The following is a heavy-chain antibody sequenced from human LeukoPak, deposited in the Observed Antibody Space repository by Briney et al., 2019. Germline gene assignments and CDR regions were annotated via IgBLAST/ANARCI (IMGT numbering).Heavy chain of an antibody. V-gene: IGHV3-15*01. J-gene: IGHJ3*01. D-gene: IGHD1-26*01. Sequence: GGSLRLSCTGSGIIGSSIYMSWVRQAPGKGLEWVGHIKSRTDGGTTDCAAPLKGRFTISRDDSQNTLYLQMNSLKIEDTAVYYCTTWDGVNWGQGTMVTVSS. CDR3: TTWDGVN. CDR2: IKSRTDGGTT. CDR1: GIIGSSIY.